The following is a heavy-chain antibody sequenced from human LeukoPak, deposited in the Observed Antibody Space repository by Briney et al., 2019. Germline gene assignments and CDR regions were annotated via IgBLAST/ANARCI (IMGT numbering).Heavy chain of an antibody. D-gene: IGHD6-13*01. CDR2: IYYSGST. CDR3: ARAAAAALPDY. J-gene: IGHJ4*02. CDR1: GGSISSYY. Sequence: SETLSLTCTVSGGSISSYYWSWIRQPPGKGLEWIGYIYYSGSTNYNPSLKSRVTISVDTSKNQFSLKLSSVTAVDTAVYYCARAAAAALPDYWGQGTLVTVSS. V-gene: IGHV4-59*01.